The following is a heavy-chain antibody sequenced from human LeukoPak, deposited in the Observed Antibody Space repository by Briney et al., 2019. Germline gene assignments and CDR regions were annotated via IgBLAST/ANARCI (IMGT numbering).Heavy chain of an antibody. CDR2: IRYDGSNK. V-gene: IGHV3-30*02. CDR1: GFTFSSYG. Sequence: GGSLRLSCAASGFTFSSYGMHWVRQAPGKGLEWVAFIRYDGSNKYYADSVKGRFTISRDNAKNSLYLQMNSLRAEDTAVYYCARDRPYYDFWSGYSAFDYWGQGTLVTVSS. D-gene: IGHD3-3*01. CDR3: ARDRPYYDFWSGYSAFDY. J-gene: IGHJ4*02.